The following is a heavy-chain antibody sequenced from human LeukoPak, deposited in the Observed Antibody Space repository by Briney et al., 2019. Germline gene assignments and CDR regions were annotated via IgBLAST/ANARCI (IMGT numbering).Heavy chain of an antibody. V-gene: IGHV1-8*01. D-gene: IGHD3-10*01. CDR3: ARDRRSGVYYGSGSYYNQPFDP. J-gene: IGHJ5*02. CDR1: GYTFTSYD. Sequence: ASVKVSCKASGYTFTSYDINWVRQATGQGLEWMGWMNPNSGNTGYAQKFQGRVTMTRNTSISTAYMELSSLRSEDTAVYYCARDRRSGVYYGSGSYYNQPFDPWGQGTLVTVSS. CDR2: MNPNSGNT.